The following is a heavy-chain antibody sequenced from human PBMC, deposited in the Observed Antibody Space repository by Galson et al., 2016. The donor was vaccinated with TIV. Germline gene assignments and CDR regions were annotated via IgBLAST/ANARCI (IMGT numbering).Heavy chain of an antibody. Sequence: SVKVSCKAFGYSFTTHGISWVRQAPGQGLEWMGWLGWLTSDNGDTNYAQKFQGRVTLTADTSTKTAYLELRGLRSDDTAVFYCAKGGDDNSFVHLFNYFLDAWGKGTTVTVSS. CDR1: GYSFTTHG. V-gene: IGHV1-18*01. J-gene: IGHJ6*04. D-gene: IGHD5-24*01. CDR3: AKGGDDNSFVHLFNYFLDA. CDR2: LGWLTSDNGDT.